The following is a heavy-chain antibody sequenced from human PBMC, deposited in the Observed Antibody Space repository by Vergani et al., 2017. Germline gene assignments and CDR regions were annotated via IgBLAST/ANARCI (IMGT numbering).Heavy chain of an antibody. CDR1: GGSFSGYY. D-gene: IGHD4-17*01. Sequence: QVQLQQWGAGLLKPSETLSLTCAVYGGSFSGYYWSWIRQPPGKGLEWIGEINHSGSTNYNPSLKSRVTISVDTSKNQFSLKLSSVTAADTAVYYCARGLYGDDDIGLYCDFWGQGSLVTVSS. J-gene: IGHJ4*02. V-gene: IGHV4-34*01. CDR3: ARGLYGDDDIGLYCDF. CDR2: INHSGST.